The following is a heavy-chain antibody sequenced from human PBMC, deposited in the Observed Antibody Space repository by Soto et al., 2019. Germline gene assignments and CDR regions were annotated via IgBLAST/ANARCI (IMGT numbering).Heavy chain of an antibody. CDR2: IYWDNDE. D-gene: IGHD1-26*01. CDR1: GYSVNTAGVA. CDR3: AHRQSLVGGFYI. Sequence: QITLKESGPTLVKPTQTLMLTCTLSGYSVNTAGVAVAGIRQPPGKALEWLALIYWDNDERYSPSLKTRLTITKDTSKNQVVLTMTNVDPVDTATYFCAHRQSLVGGFYIWGQGTMVTVSS. V-gene: IGHV2-5*02. J-gene: IGHJ3*02.